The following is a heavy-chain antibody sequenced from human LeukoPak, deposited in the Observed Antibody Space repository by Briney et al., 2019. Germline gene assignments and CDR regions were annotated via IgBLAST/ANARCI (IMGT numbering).Heavy chain of an antibody. CDR3: ARLPTAINGYFDP. J-gene: IGHJ5*02. Sequence: GGSLRLSCAASGFTFSSYAMSWVRQAPGKGLEWVSSISGGGGSTYYADSVKGRLTISRDNSKSTLYLPMNSLRAEDTAVYYCARLPTAINGYFDPWGQGTLVTVSS. D-gene: IGHD2-2*01. CDR1: GFTFSSYA. V-gene: IGHV3-23*01. CDR2: ISGGGGST.